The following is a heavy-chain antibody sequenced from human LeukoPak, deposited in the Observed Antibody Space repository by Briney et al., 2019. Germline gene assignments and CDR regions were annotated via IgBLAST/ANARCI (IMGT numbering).Heavy chain of an antibody. D-gene: IGHD2-15*01. Sequence: SVKVSGKASGGTFSSYAISWVRQAPGQGLEWMGGIIPIFGTANYAQKFQGRVTITADESTSTAYMELSSLRSEDTAVYYCAAYCSGGSCHGVFDYWGQGTLVTVSS. CDR3: AAYCSGGSCHGVFDY. V-gene: IGHV1-69*01. CDR1: GGTFSSYA. CDR2: IIPIFGTA. J-gene: IGHJ4*02.